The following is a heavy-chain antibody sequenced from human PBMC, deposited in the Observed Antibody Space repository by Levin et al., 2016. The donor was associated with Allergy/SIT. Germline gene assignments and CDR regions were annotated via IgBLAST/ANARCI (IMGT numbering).Heavy chain of an antibody. Sequence: ASVKVSCKASGYTFTNYGISWVRQAPGRGLEWIGWISGYNGRTNYAQKFQDRVTVTTDTSTNTAYMELRNLRSDDTALYFCSRQGYCSTSTCYKPGDAFDIWGQGTMVTVSS. V-gene: IGHV1-18*01. CDR3: SRQGYCSTSTCYKPGDAFDI. D-gene: IGHD2-2*02. CDR2: ISGYNGRT. CDR1: GYTFTNYG. J-gene: IGHJ3*02.